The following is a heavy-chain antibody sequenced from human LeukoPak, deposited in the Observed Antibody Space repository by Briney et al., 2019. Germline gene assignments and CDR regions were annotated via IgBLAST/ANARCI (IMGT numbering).Heavy chain of an antibody. Sequence: LPGGSLRLSCAASGFTFSSYAMSWVRQAPGKGLEWVSAISGSGGSTYYADSVKGRFTISRDNSKNTLYLQMNSLRAEDTAVYYCAKGKLLWFGELIGDYWGQGTLVTVSS. V-gene: IGHV3-23*01. CDR2: ISGSGGST. D-gene: IGHD3-10*01. CDR1: GFTFSSYA. CDR3: AKGKLLWFGELIGDY. J-gene: IGHJ4*02.